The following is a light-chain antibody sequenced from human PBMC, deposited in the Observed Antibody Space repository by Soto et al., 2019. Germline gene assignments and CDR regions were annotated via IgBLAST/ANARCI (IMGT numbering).Light chain of an antibody. CDR3: QQYGNSLT. V-gene: IGKV3-20*01. Sequence: EIVLTQSPGTLSLSPGEGATLSCRASQTVSSNYLAWYQQKPGQAPRLVISGTSHRATAIPDRFSGSGSGTDFTLIIRRLEPEDFAVYYCQQYGNSLTFGGGTQVE. CDR1: QTVSSNY. J-gene: IGKJ4*01. CDR2: GTS.